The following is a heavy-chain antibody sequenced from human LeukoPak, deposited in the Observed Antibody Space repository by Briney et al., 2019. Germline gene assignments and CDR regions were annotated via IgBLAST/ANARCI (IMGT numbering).Heavy chain of an antibody. J-gene: IGHJ3*02. CDR3: ARDYLVRSGGSYRDDAFDI. V-gene: IGHV3-23*01. Sequence: GGTLRLSCAASGFTFSSYGMSWVRQAPGKGLEWVSAISGSGGSTYYADSVKGRFTISRDNSKNTLYLQMNSLRAEDTAVYYCARDYLVRSGGSYRDDAFDIWGQGTMVTVSS. CDR1: GFTFSSYG. CDR2: ISGSGGST. D-gene: IGHD1-26*01.